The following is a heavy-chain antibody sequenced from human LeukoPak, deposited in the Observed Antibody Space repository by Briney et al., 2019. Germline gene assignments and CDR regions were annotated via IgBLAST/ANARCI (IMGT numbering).Heavy chain of an antibody. CDR1: GGSISSSSYY. CDR3: ARHPWGPPFDY. Sequence: PSETLSLTCTVSGGSISSSSYYWGWIRQPPGKGLEWIGSIFYTGNTYYNPSLESRVTISVDTSKNQFSLKLSSVTAADTSVFYCARHPWGPPFDYWGQGTLVTVSS. CDR2: IFYTGNT. V-gene: IGHV4-39*01. D-gene: IGHD3-16*01. J-gene: IGHJ4*02.